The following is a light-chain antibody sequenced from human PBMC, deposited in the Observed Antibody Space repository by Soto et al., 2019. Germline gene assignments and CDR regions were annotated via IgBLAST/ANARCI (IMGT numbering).Light chain of an antibody. CDR1: QSVNNY. Sequence: EIVLTQSPPTLSLSPGERATLSCRASQSVNNYLAWYRQKPGQAPRLLIYAASNRAAGSPARFSGSGSGTDFTLTISSLEPEDFTVYYCQQSSSWPQGTFGGGTRVEIK. V-gene: IGKV3-11*01. J-gene: IGKJ4*01. CDR2: AAS. CDR3: QQSSSWPQGT.